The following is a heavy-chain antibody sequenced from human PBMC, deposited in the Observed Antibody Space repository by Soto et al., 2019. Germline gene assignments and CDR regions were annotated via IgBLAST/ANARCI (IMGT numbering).Heavy chain of an antibody. CDR2: IYLSGNA. J-gene: IGHJ5*02. CDR1: GGSISSFY. D-gene: IGHD2-15*01. V-gene: IGHV4-59*08. Sequence: SEILSLTCSVSGGSISSFYWSWLRQSPGKGQEWIGHIYLSGNANYNPSLRSRVTISVDTSKNQFSLRLSSVTAADTAVYYCARHLGFCSSTTCNSWFGPWGQGTLVTVSS. CDR3: ARHLGFCSSTTCNSWFGP.